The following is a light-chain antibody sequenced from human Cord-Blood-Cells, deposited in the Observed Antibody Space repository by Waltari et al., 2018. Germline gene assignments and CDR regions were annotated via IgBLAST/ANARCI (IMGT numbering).Light chain of an antibody. CDR3: QQYGSSPRT. CDR2: GSS. CDR1: QSVSSSY. V-gene: IGKV3-20*01. J-gene: IGKJ1*01. Sequence: EIVLTQSPGTLSLSPGERATLSCRASQSVSSSYLAWYQQKPGQAPRLLIYGSSSRAPVIPDRFSGSGSGTDFTLTISILEPEYFAVYYCQQYGSSPRTFGQGTKVEIK.